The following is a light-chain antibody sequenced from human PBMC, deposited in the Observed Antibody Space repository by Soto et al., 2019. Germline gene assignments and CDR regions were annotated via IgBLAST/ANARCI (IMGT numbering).Light chain of an antibody. CDR2: DVP. Sequence: DIQMTQSRSTLAASVGDRVTITCRASQTINYWLACYQQKPGKAPTLLIYDVPTFGGRGPSRFSGSGSGTDFTLTIRGLQPDDSATYYCPPYNTFWTFGQGTKVDIK. V-gene: IGKV1-5*01. J-gene: IGKJ1*01. CDR1: QTINYW. CDR3: PPYNTFWT.